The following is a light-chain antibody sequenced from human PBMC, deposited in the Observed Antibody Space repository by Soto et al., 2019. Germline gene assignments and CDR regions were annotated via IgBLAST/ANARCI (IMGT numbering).Light chain of an antibody. CDR1: QSVSSGY. CDR2: GAS. Sequence: EIVLTQSPATLSLSPGERATLSCRASQSVSSGYLAWYLQKPGQAPRLLIYGASSRATGIPDRFSGSGSGGDFTLAISRLEPEDFAVYFCQQYGRSPYSFGQGTKLEIK. J-gene: IGKJ2*01. V-gene: IGKV3-20*01. CDR3: QQYGRSPYS.